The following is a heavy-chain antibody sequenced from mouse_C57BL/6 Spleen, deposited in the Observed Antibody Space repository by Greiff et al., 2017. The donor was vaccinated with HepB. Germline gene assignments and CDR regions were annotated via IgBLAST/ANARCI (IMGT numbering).Heavy chain of an antibody. CDR1: GFTFSDYG. J-gene: IGHJ1*03. V-gene: IGHV5-17*01. D-gene: IGHD6-1*01. Sequence: EVKLVESGGGLVKPGGSLKLSCAASGFTFSDYGMHWVRQAPEKGLEWVAYISSGSSTIYYADTVKGRFTISRDNAKNTLFLQMTSLRSEDTAMYYCARGSYPWYFDVWGTGTTVTVSS. CDR2: ISSGSSTI. CDR3: ARGSYPWYFDV.